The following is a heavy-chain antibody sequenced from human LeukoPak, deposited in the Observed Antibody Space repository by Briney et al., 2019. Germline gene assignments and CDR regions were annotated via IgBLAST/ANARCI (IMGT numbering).Heavy chain of an antibody. V-gene: IGHV1-18*04. J-gene: IGHJ4*02. CDR3: ARDGRLTGPGGGFDY. CDR2: ISAYNGNT. D-gene: IGHD3-16*01. Sequence: ASVKVSCKASGYTFTSYGIRWVRQAPGQGLEWMGWISAYNGNTNYAQKLQGRVTMTTDTSTSTAYMELRSLRSDDTAVYYCARDGRLTGPGGGFDYWGQGTLVTVSS. CDR1: GYTFTSYG.